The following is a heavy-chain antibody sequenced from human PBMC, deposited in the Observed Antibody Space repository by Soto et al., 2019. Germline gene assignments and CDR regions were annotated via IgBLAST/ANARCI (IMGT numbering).Heavy chain of an antibody. CDR3: ARGSSYSSGWYVDY. CDR2: IYSGGST. V-gene: IGHV3-53*01. J-gene: IGHJ4*02. CDR1: GVTVSSNY. D-gene: IGHD6-19*01. Sequence: PGGSLRLSCAASGVTVSSNYMSWVRQAPGKGLEWVSVIYSGGSTYYADSVKGRFTISRDNSKNTLYLQMNSLRAEDTAVYYCARGSSYSSGWYVDYWGQGTLVTVSS.